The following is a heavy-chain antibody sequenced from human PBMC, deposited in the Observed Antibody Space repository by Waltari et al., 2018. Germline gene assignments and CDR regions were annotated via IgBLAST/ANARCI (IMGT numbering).Heavy chain of an antibody. V-gene: IGHV3-21*01. CDR2: ISSSSSYI. J-gene: IGHJ4*02. Sequence: EVQLVESGGGLVKPGGSLRLSCAASGFTFSSYSMNWVRPAPGKGLEWVSSISSSSSYIYYADSVKGRFTISRDNAKNSLYLQMNSLRAEDTAVYYCARGYCSGGSCYCEDWGQGTLVTVSS. CDR1: GFTFSSYS. CDR3: ARGYCSGGSCYCED. D-gene: IGHD2-15*01.